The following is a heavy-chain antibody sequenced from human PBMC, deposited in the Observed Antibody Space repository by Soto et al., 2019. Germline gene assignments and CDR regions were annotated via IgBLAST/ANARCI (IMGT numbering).Heavy chain of an antibody. D-gene: IGHD3-22*01. CDR3: ARHYEYYYDSTHYAMDV. Sequence: SVKVSCKASGGTFSSYAISWVRQAPGQGLEWMGGIIPIFGTANYAQKFQGRVTITADESTSTAYMELSSLRSEDTAVYYCARHYEYYYDSTHYAMDVWGQGTTVTVSS. CDR1: GGTFSSYA. J-gene: IGHJ6*02. CDR2: IIPIFGTA. V-gene: IGHV1-69*13.